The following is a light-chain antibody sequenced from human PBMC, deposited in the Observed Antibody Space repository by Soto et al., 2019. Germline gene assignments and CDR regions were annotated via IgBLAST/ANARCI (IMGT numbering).Light chain of an antibody. CDR3: MQALQAPLT. J-gene: IGKJ4*01. CDR2: LGS. CDR1: QSRLHSDGYNY. Sequence: DVVMTQSPLSLPVTPGEPASISCRSSQSRLHSDGYNYLDWFLQRPGQSPQVLIYLGSNRAPGVPARFSGSGSGTDFTLTISRVEAEDVAIYYCMQALQAPLTFGGGTQVEIK. V-gene: IGKV2-28*01.